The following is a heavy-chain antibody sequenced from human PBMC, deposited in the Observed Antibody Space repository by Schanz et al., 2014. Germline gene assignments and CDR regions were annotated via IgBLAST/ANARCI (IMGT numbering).Heavy chain of an antibody. CDR1: GYTFTSDS. V-gene: IGHV1-46*01. D-gene: IGHD6-19*01. Sequence: QVQVVQSGAEVKKPGASVKVSCKASGYTFTSDSMHWVRQAPGQGLEWMGMINPSGGSTTYAQKFQGRVTMTRDTSTSTVYMELSSLRSEDTAVYYCARGGYSSGWYDRDIAHFDYWGQGTLVTVSS. CDR2: INPSGGST. J-gene: IGHJ4*02. CDR3: ARGGYSSGWYDRDIAHFDY.